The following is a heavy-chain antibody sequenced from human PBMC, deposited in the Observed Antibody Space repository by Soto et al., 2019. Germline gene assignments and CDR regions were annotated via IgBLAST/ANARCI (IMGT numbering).Heavy chain of an antibody. V-gene: IGHV4-34*01. J-gene: IGHJ3*02. CDR3: ARQENRDYSSSYAFDI. CDR1: GGSFNDYY. Sequence: QLQLHQWGAGLLKPSETMSLTCDVYGGSFNDYYWTWIRQPPGKGLEWIGEINHSGKTNYNPSLKSRVTISVDTPKNQFFLKLNSVTAADTAVYFCARQENRDYSSSYAFDIWGLGTLVTVSS. CDR2: INHSGKT. D-gene: IGHD3-22*01.